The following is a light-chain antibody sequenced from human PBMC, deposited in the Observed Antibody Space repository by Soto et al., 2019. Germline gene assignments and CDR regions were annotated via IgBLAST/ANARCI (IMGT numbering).Light chain of an antibody. CDR3: QQYNSYSWP. Sequence: IHMTHSPSTLSASVGARVTITCPAKQISSSWLAWYQQKPGQAPKLLIYDASSLESGVPSRFSGSGSGTDFTLTISRLQPDDFATYYCQQYNSYSWPFGQGTKVDIK. J-gene: IGKJ1*01. CDR1: QISSSW. CDR2: DAS. V-gene: IGKV1-5*01.